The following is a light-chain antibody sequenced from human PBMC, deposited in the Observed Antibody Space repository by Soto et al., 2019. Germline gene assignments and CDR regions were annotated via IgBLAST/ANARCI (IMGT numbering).Light chain of an antibody. CDR2: AAS. CDR3: LQNSDYPPT. V-gene: IGKV1-6*01. J-gene: IGKJ3*01. CDR1: QGIRND. Sequence: IQLTQSPSSLSASVGDRVTITCRASQGIRNDLGWYQQKPGQAPKLLIFAASSLQVGVPSRFSGSGSGTDFTLTISSLQPEDFATYYCLQNSDYPPTFGPGTKVDVK.